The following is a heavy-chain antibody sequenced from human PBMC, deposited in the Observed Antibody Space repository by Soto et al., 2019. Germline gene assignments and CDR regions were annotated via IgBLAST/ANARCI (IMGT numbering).Heavy chain of an antibody. D-gene: IGHD5-12*01. CDR1: GGTFSSYA. V-gene: IGHV1-69*13. J-gene: IGHJ4*02. CDR2: IIPIFGTA. CDR3: AARTLRGYSGYDFVRFDY. Sequence: ASVKVSCKASGGTFSSYAISWVRQAPGQGLEWMGGIIPIFGTANYAQKFQGRVTITADESTSTAYMELSSLRSEDTAVYYCAARTLRGYSGYDFVRFDYWGQGTLVTVSS.